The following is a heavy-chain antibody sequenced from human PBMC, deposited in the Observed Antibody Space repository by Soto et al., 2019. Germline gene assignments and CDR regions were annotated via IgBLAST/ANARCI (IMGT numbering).Heavy chain of an antibody. J-gene: IGHJ6*02. V-gene: IGHV1-18*01. CDR3: AKNGRPPYYYYGLDV. CDR1: GYTFTRYG. D-gene: IGHD2-8*01. CDR2: ISGYNGDT. Sequence: QGQLVQSEAEVKKPGASVKVSCKASGYTFTRYGISWVRQAPGQGLEWMGWISGYNGDTTYAQKFQGRVTMTIDTSTSTAYMELRSLTSDDTAVYYCAKNGRPPYYYYGLDVWGQGTKVTVSS.